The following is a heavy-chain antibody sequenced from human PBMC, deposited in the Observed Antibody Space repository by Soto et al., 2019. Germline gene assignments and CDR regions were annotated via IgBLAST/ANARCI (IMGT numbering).Heavy chain of an antibody. V-gene: IGHV4-39*01. Sequence: QLQLQESGPGLVKPSETLSLTCTVSGGSISSSSHYWGWIRQPPGKGLEWIGSIYYSGSTYYNPSLKIRVTISVDKSKSQFSLKLSSVTAADTAVYYCARHYSYYGPPWYFDLWGRGTLVTVSS. D-gene: IGHD4-17*01. CDR3: ARHYSYYGPPWYFDL. J-gene: IGHJ2*01. CDR2: IYYSGST. CDR1: GGSISSSSHY.